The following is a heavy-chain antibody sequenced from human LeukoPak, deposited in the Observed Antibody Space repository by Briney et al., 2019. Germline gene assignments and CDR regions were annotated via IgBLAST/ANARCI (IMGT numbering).Heavy chain of an antibody. CDR3: ARYCGGDCYGFDY. J-gene: IGHJ4*02. CDR1: GFTVSSNY. D-gene: IGHD2-21*02. CDR2: IYSGGST. Sequence: GGSLRLSCAASGFTVSSNYMSWVRQAPGKGLEWVSVIYSGGSTYYADSVKGQFTISRDNSKNTLYLQMNSLRAEDTAVYYCARYCGGDCYGFDYWGQGTLVTVSS. V-gene: IGHV3-53*01.